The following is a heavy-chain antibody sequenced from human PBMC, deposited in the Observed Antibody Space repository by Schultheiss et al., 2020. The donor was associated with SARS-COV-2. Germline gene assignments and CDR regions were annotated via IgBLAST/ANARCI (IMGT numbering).Heavy chain of an antibody. Sequence: GGSLRLSCVASGTTFGAYAMTWVRQAPGKGLEWVSSISSSGSTIYYADSVKGRFTISRDNAKNSLYLQMNSLRAEDTAVYYCARELLSGWSGYYTGYYYYGMDVWGQGTTVTVSS. CDR1: GTTFGAYA. J-gene: IGHJ6*02. CDR2: ISSSGSTI. V-gene: IGHV3-48*03. D-gene: IGHD3-3*01. CDR3: ARELLSGWSGYYTGYYYYGMDV.